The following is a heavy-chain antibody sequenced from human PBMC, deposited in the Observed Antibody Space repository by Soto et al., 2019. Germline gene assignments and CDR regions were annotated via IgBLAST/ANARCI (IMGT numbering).Heavy chain of an antibody. J-gene: IGHJ4*02. Sequence: EVQLVESGGGLVKPGGSLRLSCAASGFTFSSYSMNWVRQAPGKGLEWVSSISSSSSYIYYADSVKGRFTISRDNAKKSLYLQMNSLRAEDTAVYYCARDSGHYYGSGSYYKVFDYWGQGTLVTVSS. D-gene: IGHD3-10*01. V-gene: IGHV3-21*01. CDR2: ISSSSSYI. CDR1: GFTFSSYS. CDR3: ARDSGHYYGSGSYYKVFDY.